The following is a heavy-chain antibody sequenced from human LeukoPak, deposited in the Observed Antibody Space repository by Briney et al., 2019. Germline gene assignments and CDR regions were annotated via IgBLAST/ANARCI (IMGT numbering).Heavy chain of an antibody. CDR2: IYTSGST. V-gene: IGHV4-61*02. D-gene: IGHD6-13*01. CDR1: GGSISSGSYY. CDR3: ARTLDKDSSSAPYYYYMDV. J-gene: IGHJ6*03. Sequence: SQTLSLTCTVSGGSISSGSYYWSWIRQPAGKGLEWIGRIYTSGSTNYNPSLKSRVTISVDTSKNQLSLKLKSVTAADTAVYYCARTLDKDSSSAPYYYYMDVWGKGTTVTVSS.